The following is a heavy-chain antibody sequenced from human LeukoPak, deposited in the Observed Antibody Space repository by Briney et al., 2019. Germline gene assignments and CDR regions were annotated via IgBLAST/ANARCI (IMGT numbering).Heavy chain of an antibody. J-gene: IGHJ5*02. Sequence: ASVRVSCKASGYTFTSYGISWVRQAPGQGLEWMGWISGYNGNTNYAQKLQGRVTMTTDNSTSTVYMEVRSLRSDDTAVYYCARGPRYCSTTSCYNEWYWFDPWGQGTLVTVSS. CDR3: ARGPRYCSTTSCYNEWYWFDP. CDR1: GYTFTSYG. V-gene: IGHV1-18*01. D-gene: IGHD2-2*02. CDR2: ISGYNGNT.